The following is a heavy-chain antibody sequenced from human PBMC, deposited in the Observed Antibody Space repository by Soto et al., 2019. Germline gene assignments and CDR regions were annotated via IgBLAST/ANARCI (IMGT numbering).Heavy chain of an antibody. CDR1: GFTFSTHA. J-gene: IGHJ1*01. Sequence: QVQLVESGGGVVQPGRSLRLSCAASGFTFSTHAMHWVCQAPGKGLECVAIVSFDGSNKYYADSVKGRFTISRDNSKNTLYLQMSGLTPEDTAVYYCARDQTGITTTGGGRIEHWGQGTLVTVSS. CDR3: ARDQTGITTTGGGRIEH. V-gene: IGHV3-30-3*01. CDR2: VSFDGSNK. D-gene: IGHD1-20*01.